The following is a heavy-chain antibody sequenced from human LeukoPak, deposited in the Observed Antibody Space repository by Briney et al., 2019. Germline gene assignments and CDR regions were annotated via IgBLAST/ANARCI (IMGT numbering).Heavy chain of an antibody. V-gene: IGHV4-59*08. D-gene: IGHD3-3*01. Sequence: SETLSLTCTVSGGSISIYYWSWIRQPPGKGLEGIGYISYSGSTNYNPSLRSRVAISEDTSRNQFSLRLNSVTAADTAVYYCARHIPVIWSSGYYYGMDVWGQGTTVTVSS. J-gene: IGHJ6*02. CDR3: ARHIPVIWSSGYYYGMDV. CDR1: GGSISIYY. CDR2: ISYSGST.